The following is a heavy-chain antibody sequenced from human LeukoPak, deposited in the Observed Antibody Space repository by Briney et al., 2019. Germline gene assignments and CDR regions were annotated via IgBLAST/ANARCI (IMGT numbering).Heavy chain of an antibody. D-gene: IGHD1-26*01. CDR1: GGSISSSSYY. J-gene: IGHJ4*02. CDR2: IYYSGDT. CDR3: ARLRGGATWWFDY. Sequence: PSETLSLTCTVSGGSISSSSYYWGWIRQPPGKGLESIGSIYYSGDTYYNPSFKSRVTISVDTSKNQFSLKLSSVTAADTAVYYCARLRGGATWWFDYWGQGTLVTVSS. V-gene: IGHV4-39*01.